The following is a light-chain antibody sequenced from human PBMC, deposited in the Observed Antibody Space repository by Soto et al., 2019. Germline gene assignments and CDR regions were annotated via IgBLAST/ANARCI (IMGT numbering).Light chain of an antibody. V-gene: IGKV2-28*01. Sequence: DIVMTQSPLSLPVTPGEPASISCRSSQSLLHTNGFNYLDWYLQKPGQSPQLLIYLGSNRASGVXDXYSGSGSGTAFPLKISRVEAEDVGVYYCMQALQTPWTFGQGTKVEIK. J-gene: IGKJ1*01. CDR1: QSLLHTNGFNY. CDR3: MQALQTPWT. CDR2: LGS.